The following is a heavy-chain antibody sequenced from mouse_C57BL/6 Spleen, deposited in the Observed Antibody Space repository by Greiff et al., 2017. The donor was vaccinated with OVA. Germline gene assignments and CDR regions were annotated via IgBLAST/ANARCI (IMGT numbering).Heavy chain of an antibody. CDR2: IYPGSGST. D-gene: IGHD1-1*01. V-gene: IGHV1-55*01. J-gene: IGHJ1*03. Sequence: QVHVKQPGAELVKPGASVKMSCKASGYTFTSYWITWVKQRPGQGLEWIGDIYPGSGSTNYNEKFKSKATLTVDTSSSTAYMQLSSLTSEDSAVYYGARYHCGSGEYLDVWGTGTTVTVSS. CDR1: GYTFTSYW. CDR3: ARYHCGSGEYLDV.